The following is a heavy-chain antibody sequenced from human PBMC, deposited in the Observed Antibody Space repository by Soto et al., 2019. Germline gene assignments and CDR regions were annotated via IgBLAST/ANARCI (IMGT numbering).Heavy chain of an antibody. J-gene: IGHJ4*02. CDR2: MNPDGSAK. Sequence: EVQLVESGGGLVQPGGSLRLSCAASGFTFNDYWMSWVRQAPGKGLEWVANMNPDGSAKSYVDSVKGRFTISRDNAKNSLYLHTNSLRADDTAVYYCAKGSSPYEECAYWGQGTLVTVSS. CDR3: AKGSSPYEECAY. V-gene: IGHV3-7*05. D-gene: IGHD3-3*01. CDR1: GFTFNDYW.